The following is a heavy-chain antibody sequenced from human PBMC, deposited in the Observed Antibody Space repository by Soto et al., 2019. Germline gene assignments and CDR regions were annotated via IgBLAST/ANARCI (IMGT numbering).Heavy chain of an antibody. CDR1: GGSISSYY. D-gene: IGHD3-22*01. CDR3: VREGYDSSGYYYDP. V-gene: IGHV4-59*01. Sequence: SETLSLTCTVSGGSISSYYWSWIRQPPGKGLEWIGYIYYSGSTNYNPSLKSRVTISVDTSKNQFSLKLSSVTAADTAVYYCVREGYDSSGYYYDPWGQGTLVTVSS. CDR2: IYYSGST. J-gene: IGHJ5*02.